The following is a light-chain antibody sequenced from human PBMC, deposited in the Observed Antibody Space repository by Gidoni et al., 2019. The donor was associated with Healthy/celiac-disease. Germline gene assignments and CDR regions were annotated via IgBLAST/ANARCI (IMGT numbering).Light chain of an antibody. CDR2: GAS. V-gene: IGKV3-15*01. Sequence: IVMTQSPATLSVSPGERATLSCRASQSVSSNLAWYQQKPGQAPRLLIYGASTRATGIPARFSGSGSGTEFTLTISSLQSEDFAVYYCQQYNNWPLMYTFGQXTKLEIK. CDR3: QQYNNWPLMYT. CDR1: QSVSSN. J-gene: IGKJ2*01.